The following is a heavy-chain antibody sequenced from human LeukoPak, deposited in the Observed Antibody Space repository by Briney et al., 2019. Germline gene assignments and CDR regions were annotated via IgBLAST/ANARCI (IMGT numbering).Heavy chain of an antibody. CDR2: ISSSGSTI. V-gene: IGHV3-11*01. CDR3: ARDHRSGSFNYGDYH. J-gene: IGHJ4*02. D-gene: IGHD4-17*01. Sequence: GGSLRLSCAASGFTFSDYYMSWIRQAPGKGLEWGSYISSSGSTIYYADSVKGRFTISRDNAKNSLYLQMNSLRAEDTAVYYCARDHRSGSFNYGDYHWGQGTLVTVSS. CDR1: GFTFSDYY.